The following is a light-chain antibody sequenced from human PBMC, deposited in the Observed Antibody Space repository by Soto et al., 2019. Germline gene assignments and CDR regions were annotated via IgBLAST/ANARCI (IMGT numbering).Light chain of an antibody. V-gene: IGKV1-5*01. CDR2: DAS. J-gene: IGKJ4*01. CDR1: QSISSW. Sequence: DLQMTHSPSTLSASVGDRVTITCRASQSISSWLAWYQQKPGKAPKLLIYDASSLESGVPSRFSGSGSGTEFTLTISSLQPDDFATYYCQQYNSYLLTFGGGTKVDIK. CDR3: QQYNSYLLT.